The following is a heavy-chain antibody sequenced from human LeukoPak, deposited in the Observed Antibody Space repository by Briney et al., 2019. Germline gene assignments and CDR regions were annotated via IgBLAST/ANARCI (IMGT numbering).Heavy chain of an antibody. CDR1: GFSLSNHA. D-gene: IGHD1-26*01. CDR3: ARGVGKWKLLPLDL. J-gene: IGHJ5*02. V-gene: IGHV3-30*04. Sequence: GGSLRLSCAASGFSLSNHAVHWVRQAPGKGLEWVTIISHHGSTTHYADSVQGRFTISRDNSKNTVFLKMSSLRRDDTAVYYCARGVGKWKLLPLDLWGRGALVTVSS. CDR2: ISHHGSTT.